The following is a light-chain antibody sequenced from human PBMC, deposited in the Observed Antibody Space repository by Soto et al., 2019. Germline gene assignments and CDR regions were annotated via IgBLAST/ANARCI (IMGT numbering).Light chain of an antibody. Sequence: EIVLTQSPGTLSLSPGERATLSCRASQTVSSNYLAWYQQKPGQAPRLLIYGASRRATGIPDSFSGSGSGTDFTLTISRLEPEDFAVYYCQQYGTSPRTFGQGTKVEVK. CDR3: QQYGTSPRT. CDR2: GAS. J-gene: IGKJ1*01. V-gene: IGKV3-20*01. CDR1: QTVSSNY.